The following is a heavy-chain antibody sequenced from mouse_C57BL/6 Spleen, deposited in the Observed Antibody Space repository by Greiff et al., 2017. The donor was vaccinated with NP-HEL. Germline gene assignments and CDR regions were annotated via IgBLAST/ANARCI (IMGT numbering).Heavy chain of an antibody. J-gene: IGHJ2*01. CDR1: GYAFTNYL. CDR3: ARGRGAIGGYYEGGLDY. CDR2: INPGSGGT. Sequence: QVHVKQSGAELVRPGTSVKVSCKASGYAFTNYLIEWVKQRPGQGLEWIGVINPGSGGTNYNEKFKGKATLTADKSSSTAYMQLSSLTSEDSAVYFCARGRGAIGGYYEGGLDYWGQGTTLTVSS. V-gene: IGHV1-54*01. D-gene: IGHD2-3*01.